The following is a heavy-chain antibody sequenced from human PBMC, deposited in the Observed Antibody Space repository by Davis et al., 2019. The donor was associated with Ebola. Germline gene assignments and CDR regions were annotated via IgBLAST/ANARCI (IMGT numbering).Heavy chain of an antibody. J-gene: IGHJ4*02. CDR2: INDSGNT. D-gene: IGHD2-15*01. V-gene: IGHV4-34*01. CDR1: GGSFSDYY. CDR3: ARGRGEDIVVVVAAGFDY. Sequence: SQTLSLTCAVYGGSFSDYYWSWIRQPPGKGLEWIGEINDSGNTNYNPSLKSRVTISVDTSKNQFSLKLSSVTAADTAVYYCARGRGEDIVVVVAAGFDYWGQGTLVTVSS.